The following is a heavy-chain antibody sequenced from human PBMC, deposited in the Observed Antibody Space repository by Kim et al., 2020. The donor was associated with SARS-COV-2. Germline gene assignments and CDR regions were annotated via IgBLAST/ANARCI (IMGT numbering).Heavy chain of an antibody. CDR3: ARGGSGWYEGNWFDP. CDR1: GGSFSGYY. Sequence: SETLSLTCAVYGGSFSGYYWIWIRQPPGKGLEWIGEINHSGSTNYNPSLKSRVTISVDTSKNQFSLRLNSVTAADTAVYYCARGGSGWYEGNWFDPWGQGTLVTVSS. J-gene: IGHJ5*02. CDR2: INHSGST. D-gene: IGHD6-19*01. V-gene: IGHV4-34*01.